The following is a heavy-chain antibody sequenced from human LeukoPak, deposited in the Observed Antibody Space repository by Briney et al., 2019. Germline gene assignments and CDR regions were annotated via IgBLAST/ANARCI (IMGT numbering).Heavy chain of an antibody. CDR1: GGSISSYY. Sequence: SETLSLTCTVSGGSISSYYWSWIRQPPGKGLEWIGYIYYSGSTNYNPSLKSRVTISVDTSKNQFSLKLSSVTAADTAVYYCARARRLIGSGSLGDFDYWGQGTLVTVSS. V-gene: IGHV4-59*01. J-gene: IGHJ4*02. D-gene: IGHD3-10*01. CDR3: ARARRLIGSGSLGDFDY. CDR2: IYYSGST.